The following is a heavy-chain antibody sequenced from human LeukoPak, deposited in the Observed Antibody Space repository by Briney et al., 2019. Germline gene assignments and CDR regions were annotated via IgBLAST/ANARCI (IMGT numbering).Heavy chain of an antibody. J-gene: IGHJ5*02. D-gene: IGHD6-13*01. V-gene: IGHV1-2*02. Sequence: ASVKVSCKASGYTFTGYYMHWVRQAPGQGLEWMGWINPNSGGTNYAQKFQGRVTMTRDTSISTAYMELSRLRSDDTAVYYRARGYSSSWYLSGFDPWGQGTLVTVSS. CDR1: GYTFTGYY. CDR3: ARGYSSSWYLSGFDP. CDR2: INPNSGGT.